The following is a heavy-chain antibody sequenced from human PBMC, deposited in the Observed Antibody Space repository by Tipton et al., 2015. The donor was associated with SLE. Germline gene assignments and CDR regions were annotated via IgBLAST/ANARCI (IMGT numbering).Heavy chain of an antibody. CDR1: GGSISSGSYY. CDR3: VRARRIMAATGTSPHYFDY. Sequence: TLSLTCTVSGGSISSGSYYWSWIRQPAGKGLEWIGRIYTSGSTNYNPSLKSRVTISVDTSKNQFSLKLSSVTAADTAIYYCVRARRIMAATGTSPHYFDYWGQGALVTVSS. CDR2: IYTSGST. D-gene: IGHD4-23*01. V-gene: IGHV4-61*02. J-gene: IGHJ4*02.